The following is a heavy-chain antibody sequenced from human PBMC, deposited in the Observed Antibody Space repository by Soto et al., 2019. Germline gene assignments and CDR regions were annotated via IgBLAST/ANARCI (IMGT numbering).Heavy chain of an antibody. J-gene: IGHJ6*02. D-gene: IGHD3-9*01. CDR2: FTGDNGNT. CDR3: ASQVLRYFDWLQGHGMDV. Sequence: ASVKVSCKASGYTFTSYAMHWVRQAPGQRHEWMGWFTGDNGNTKYSQKFQARVTITRDTSASTAYMELSSLRSEDTAVYYCASQVLRYFDWLQGHGMDVWGQGTTVTVS. V-gene: IGHV1-3*01. CDR1: GYTFTSYA.